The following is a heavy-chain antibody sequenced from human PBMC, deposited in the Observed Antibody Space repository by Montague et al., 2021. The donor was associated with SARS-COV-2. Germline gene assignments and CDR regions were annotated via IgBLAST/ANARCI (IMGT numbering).Heavy chain of an antibody. CDR2: VLYSGTT. J-gene: IGHJ6*02. CDR1: GRSMRSDRFY. Sequence: SETLSLTCNVSGRSMRSDRFYWVWIRQPPGRSLEWIGYVLYSGTTYYNPSLKSRVTISADTSKNESFLEMTSVTAADTAVYCCAIQAGDYGDFGGIYYYNGVDVWGQGTTVTVSS. D-gene: IGHD4-17*01. V-gene: IGHV4-39*01. CDR3: AIQAGDYGDFGGIYYYNGVDV.